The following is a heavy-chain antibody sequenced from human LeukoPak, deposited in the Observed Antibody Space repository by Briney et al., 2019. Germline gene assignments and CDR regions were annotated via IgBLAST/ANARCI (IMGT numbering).Heavy chain of an antibody. CDR2: IKSKNDGGTT. V-gene: IGHV3-15*01. CDR1: GFTFSNAW. Sequence: GGSLRLSCAASGFTFSNAWMSWVRQAPGKGLEWVGRIKSKNDGGTTDYAAPGKCRFTISRDDSKNTLYMQMNSLKTEDTAVYYCTTSYGSGRYYYYDGMDVWGQGTTVTVSS. CDR3: TTSYGSGRYYYYDGMDV. J-gene: IGHJ6*02. D-gene: IGHD3-10*01.